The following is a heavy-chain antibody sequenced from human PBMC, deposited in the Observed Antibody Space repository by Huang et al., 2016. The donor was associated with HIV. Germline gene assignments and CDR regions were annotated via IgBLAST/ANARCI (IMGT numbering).Heavy chain of an antibody. Sequence: QVHLVESGGGVVQPGGSLRLSCAASCFIFRSYGMHWVRQAPGKGPEWVAVITYDGRNEYYSDSVRGRFTISRDNSKNTMFLQMDSLRAEETAVYYCAKDQGSGWLGIDYWGQGNLVSVSS. J-gene: IGHJ4*02. D-gene: IGHD6-19*01. CDR3: AKDQGSGWLGIDY. CDR1: CFIFRSYG. CDR2: ITYDGRNE. V-gene: IGHV3-30*18.